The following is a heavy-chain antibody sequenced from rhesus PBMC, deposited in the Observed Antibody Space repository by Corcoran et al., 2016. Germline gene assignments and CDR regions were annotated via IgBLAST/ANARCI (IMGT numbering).Heavy chain of an antibody. CDR1: GYSISSGYG. V-gene: IGHV4-122*02. CDR2: ISYSGSN. Sequence: QLQLQESGPGLVKPSETLSLTCAVSGYSISSGYGWSWIRQPPGKGLEWIGFISYSGSNSCNPSLKRRVTISRDTSKNQFSLKLSSVTAADTAVYYCARVGPYDLVDYWGQGVLVTVSS. CDR3: ARVGPYDLVDY. J-gene: IGHJ4*01. D-gene: IGHD3-40*01.